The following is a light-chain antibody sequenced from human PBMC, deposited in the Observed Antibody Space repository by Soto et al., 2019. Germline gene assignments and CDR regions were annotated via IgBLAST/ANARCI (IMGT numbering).Light chain of an antibody. CDR2: DSS. J-gene: IGKJ1*01. Sequence: EIVLTQSPATLSLSPGERATLSCRASQSVSSYLAWYQQKPGQAPRLLIYDSSNRAAGIPARFSGSGSGTDFTLTISRLEPEEFALYYCQQLSNWPRTFGQGTKVQIK. CDR3: QQLSNWPRT. V-gene: IGKV3-11*01. CDR1: QSVSSY.